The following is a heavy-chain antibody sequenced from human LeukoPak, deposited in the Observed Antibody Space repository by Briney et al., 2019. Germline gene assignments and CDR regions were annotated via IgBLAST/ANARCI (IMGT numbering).Heavy chain of an antibody. Sequence: GESLKISCKASGSSFTTHWIGWVRQMPGKGLEWMGIIYPGDSDTRYSPSFQGHVTISADKSISTAYLQWSSLKASDTAMYYCARVLSGSTLVYYFDYWGQGTLVTVSS. V-gene: IGHV5-51*01. CDR2: IYPGDSDT. D-gene: IGHD3-10*01. CDR1: GSSFTTHW. CDR3: ARVLSGSTLVYYFDY. J-gene: IGHJ4*02.